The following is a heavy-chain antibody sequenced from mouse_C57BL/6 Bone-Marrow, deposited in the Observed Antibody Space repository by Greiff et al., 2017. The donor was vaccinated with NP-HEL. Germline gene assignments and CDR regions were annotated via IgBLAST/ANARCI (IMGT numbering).Heavy chain of an antibody. CDR2: IRNKANGYTT. Sequence: EVKVEESGGGLVQPGGSLSLSCAASGFTFTDYYMSWVRQPPGKALEWLGFIRNKANGYTTEYSASVKGRFTISRDNSQSILYLQMNALRAEDSATYYCARSGYYGSSYWYFDVWGTGTTVTVSS. D-gene: IGHD1-1*01. J-gene: IGHJ1*03. CDR1: GFTFTDYY. V-gene: IGHV7-3*01. CDR3: ARSGYYGSSYWYFDV.